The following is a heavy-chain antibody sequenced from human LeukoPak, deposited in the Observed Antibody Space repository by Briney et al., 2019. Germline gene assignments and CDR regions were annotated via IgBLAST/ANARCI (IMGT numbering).Heavy chain of an antibody. J-gene: IGHJ4*02. Sequence: GGSLRLSCAASGFTFSSYAMSWVRQAPGKGLEWVSAISGSGGSTYYADSVKGRFTISRDNSKNTLYLQMNSLRAEDTAAYYCAKGWGYCSSTSCSDYWGQGTLVTVSS. V-gene: IGHV3-23*01. CDR2: ISGSGGST. CDR3: AKGWGYCSSTSCSDY. CDR1: GFTFSSYA. D-gene: IGHD2-2*01.